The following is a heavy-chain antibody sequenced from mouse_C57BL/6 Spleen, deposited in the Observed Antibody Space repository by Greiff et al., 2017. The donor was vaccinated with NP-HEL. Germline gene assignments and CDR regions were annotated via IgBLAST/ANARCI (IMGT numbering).Heavy chain of an antibody. Sequence: QVQLQQPGAELVKPGASVKMSCKASGYTFTSYWITWVKQRPGQGLVWIGDIYPGSGSTNYNEKFKSKATLTVDTSSSTAYMQLSSLTSEDSAVYYCARWDGYYWCAYWGQGTLVTVSA. CDR2: IYPGSGST. D-gene: IGHD2-3*01. V-gene: IGHV1-55*01. CDR3: ARWDGYYWCAY. J-gene: IGHJ3*01. CDR1: GYTFTSYW.